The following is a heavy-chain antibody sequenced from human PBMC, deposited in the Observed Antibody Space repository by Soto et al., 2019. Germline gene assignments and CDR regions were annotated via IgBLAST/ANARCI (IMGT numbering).Heavy chain of an antibody. Sequence: PGGSLRLSCAASGCTFSSYAMSWVRQAPGKGLEWVSAISGSGGSTYYADSVKGRFTISRDNSKNTLYLQMNSLRAEDTAVYYCGKARTFYFVSIGFYPVFGVDYYGMDVWGKGPTVTLPS. J-gene: IGHJ6*04. CDR2: ISGSGGST. V-gene: IGHV3-23*01. D-gene: IGHD3-22*01. CDR3: GKARTFYFVSIGFYPVFGVDYYGMDV. CDR1: GCTFSSYA.